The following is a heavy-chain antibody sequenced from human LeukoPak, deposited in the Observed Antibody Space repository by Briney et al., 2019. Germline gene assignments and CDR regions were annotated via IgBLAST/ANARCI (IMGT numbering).Heavy chain of an antibody. CDR2: ISSSSSYI. V-gene: IGHV3-21*01. J-gene: IGHJ4*02. CDR3: ARAHRSLIAAAATFDY. D-gene: IGHD6-13*01. Sequence: PGGSLRLSCAASGFTFSSYSMNWVRQAPGKGLEWVSSISSSSSYICYADSVKGRFSLSRYNAKNSLYLKMNSLRAEDTAAYYCARAHRSLIAAAATFDYWGQGTLVTVSS. CDR1: GFTFSSYS.